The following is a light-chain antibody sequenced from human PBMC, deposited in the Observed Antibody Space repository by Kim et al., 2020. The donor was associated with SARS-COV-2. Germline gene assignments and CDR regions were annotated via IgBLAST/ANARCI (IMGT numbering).Light chain of an antibody. V-gene: IGLV1-36*01. CDR2: YDN. CDR1: SANIGNNA. Sequence: QRVTISCSGSSANIGNNAVTWDQQLPGKTPQLLFFYDNQLPPGVSDRFSGSKSGTSASLALSGLQSEDEADYYCAAWDDRLNGPVFGGGTKLTVL. J-gene: IGLJ3*02. CDR3: AAWDDRLNGPV.